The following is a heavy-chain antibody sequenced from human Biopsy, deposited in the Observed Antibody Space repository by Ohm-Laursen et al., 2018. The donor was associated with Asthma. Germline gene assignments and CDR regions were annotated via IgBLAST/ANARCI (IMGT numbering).Heavy chain of an antibody. CDR2: INPNGGAT. D-gene: IGHD7-27*01. CDR3: ARVQKSPGDRWFDP. J-gene: IGHJ5*02. Sequence: ASVKVSCNTSAYTFIGYHLHWVRQAPGEGLEWIGRINPNGGATIYAQKFQGRVTMTRDTSISTAYMELSRLTSDDTAVYYCARVQKSPGDRWFDPWGQGTLVTVSS. CDR1: AYTFIGYH. V-gene: IGHV1-2*06.